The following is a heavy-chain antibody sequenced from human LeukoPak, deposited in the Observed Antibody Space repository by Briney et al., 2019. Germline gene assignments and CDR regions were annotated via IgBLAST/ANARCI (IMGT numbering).Heavy chain of an antibody. CDR2: INPNSGGT. J-gene: IGHJ4*02. CDR3: ARGPLRGYDILTGYSEGYFDY. CDR1: GYTXTGYY. D-gene: IGHD3-9*01. V-gene: IGHV1-2*02. Sequence: ASVKVSCKASGYTXTGYYMHWVRQAPGQGLEWMGWINPNSGGTNYAQKFQGRVTMTRDTSISTAYMELSRLRSDDTAVYYCARGPLRGYDILTGYSEGYFDYWGQGTLVTVSS.